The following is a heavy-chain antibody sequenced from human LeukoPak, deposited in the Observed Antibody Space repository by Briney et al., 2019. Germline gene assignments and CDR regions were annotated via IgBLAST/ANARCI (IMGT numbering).Heavy chain of an antibody. D-gene: IGHD4-17*01. CDR2: ISGSGNNR. CDR3: ARQGNVDYPFDF. V-gene: IGHV3-21*01. Sequence: PGGSLRLSCAAPGFTFKSFSMNSVRQTPGKGLEWVSAISGSGNNRYYADTLKGRFTVSRYKDRESLYLQMSSLRAEDTAVYYCARQGNVDYPFDFWGQGTLVSVSS. CDR1: GFTFKSFS. J-gene: IGHJ4*02.